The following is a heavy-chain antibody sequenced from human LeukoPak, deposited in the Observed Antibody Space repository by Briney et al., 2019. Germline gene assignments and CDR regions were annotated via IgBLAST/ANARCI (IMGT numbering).Heavy chain of an antibody. CDR1: GFTVSSNY. V-gene: IGHV3-66*01. CDR3: AREGIVGAFDY. CDR2: IYGGGNS. J-gene: IGHJ4*02. D-gene: IGHD1-26*01. Sequence: PGGSVTLFCAASGFTVSSNYMTWVRQAPGKGLEWVSLIYGGGNSHYAGFVMGRFTISRDNSKNTLYLQMNSLRAEDTAVYYCAREGIVGAFDYWGQGTLVTVSS.